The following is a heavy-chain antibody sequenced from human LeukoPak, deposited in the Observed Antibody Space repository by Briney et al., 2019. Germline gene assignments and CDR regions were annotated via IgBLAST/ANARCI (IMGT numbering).Heavy chain of an antibody. Sequence: GGSLRLSCAASGFTFSDYYMSWIRQAPGKGLEWVSYISSSGSTIYYADSVKGRFTISRDNAKNSLYLQMNSLRAEDTAVYYCARDHYDFWSGPLPHYYMDVWGKGTTVTVSS. CDR3: ARDHYDFWSGPLPHYYMDV. D-gene: IGHD3-3*01. V-gene: IGHV3-11*04. CDR2: ISSSGSTI. CDR1: GFTFSDYY. J-gene: IGHJ6*03.